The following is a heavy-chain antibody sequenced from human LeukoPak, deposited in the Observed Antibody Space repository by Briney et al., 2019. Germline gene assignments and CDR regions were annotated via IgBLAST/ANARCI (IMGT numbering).Heavy chain of an antibody. CDR3: AKDKDFWSGYYRGVPFYYGMDV. CDR1: GFSFSSYG. V-gene: IGHV3-30*18. D-gene: IGHD3-3*01. J-gene: IGHJ6*02. CDR2: ISYDGSNK. Sequence: GGSLRLSCAASGFSFSSYGMHWVRQAPGKGLDWVAVISYDGSNKSYADSVKGRFTISRDNAKNTLYLQMHSLRAEDMAVYYCAKDKDFWSGYYRGVPFYYGMDVWGQGTTVTVSS.